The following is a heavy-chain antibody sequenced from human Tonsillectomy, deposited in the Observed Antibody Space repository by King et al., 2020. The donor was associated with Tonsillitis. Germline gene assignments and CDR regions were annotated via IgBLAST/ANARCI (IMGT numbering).Heavy chain of an antibody. Sequence: QLVQSGAEVKKPGESLKISCKASGFSFSSYGIGWVRQMPGKGLEWMGIIYPGDSDTRYSPSFQGQVTISADKSITTAYLQWSSLKASDTAMYYCARRMGGRNNGSGGHFTHWGQGTLVTVSS. V-gene: IGHV5-51*01. CDR3: ARRMGGRNNGSGGHFTH. J-gene: IGHJ4*02. CDR2: IYPGDSDT. CDR1: GFSFSSYG. D-gene: IGHD3-10*01.